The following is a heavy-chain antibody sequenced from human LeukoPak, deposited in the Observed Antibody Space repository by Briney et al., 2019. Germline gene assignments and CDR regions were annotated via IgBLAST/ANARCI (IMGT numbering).Heavy chain of an antibody. J-gene: IGHJ4*02. D-gene: IGHD2-15*01. CDR1: GFTFSSYG. V-gene: IGHV3-23*01. CDR3: AKAPVTTCRGAFCYPFDY. CDR2: ISGSGGST. Sequence: GGSLRLSCAASGFTFSSYGMSWVRQAPGKGLEWVSGISGSGGSTYYADSVKGRFTISRDSSKNTLFLQMNRLRPEDAAVYYCAKAPVTTCRGAFCYPFDYWGLGTLVTVSS.